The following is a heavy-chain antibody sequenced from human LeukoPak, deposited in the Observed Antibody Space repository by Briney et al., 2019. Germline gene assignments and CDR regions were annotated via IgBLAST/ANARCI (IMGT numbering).Heavy chain of an antibody. Sequence: PGGSLRLSCAASGFTFSSYAMSWVRQAPGKGLEWVSGISGSGSRTYYADSVKGRFTISRDNSKNTLYLQMNSLRTEDTAVYYCAREGGGSYEDYWGQGTLVTVSS. V-gene: IGHV3-23*01. CDR3: AREGGGSYEDY. CDR2: ISGSGSRT. J-gene: IGHJ4*02. CDR1: GFTFSSYA. D-gene: IGHD3-16*01.